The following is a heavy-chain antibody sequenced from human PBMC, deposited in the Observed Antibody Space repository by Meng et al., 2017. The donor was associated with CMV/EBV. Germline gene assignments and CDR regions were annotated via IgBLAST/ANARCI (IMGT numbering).Heavy chain of an antibody. J-gene: IGHJ4*02. CDR3: ARGGLYYYDSSGYFDY. CDR2: IYTSRST. CDR1: RGSMSSFY. Sequence: QGQLEESRPGLVKPSEALSSTCNVSRGSMSSFYWSWIRQPGGKGLEWIGRIYTSRSTNYNPSLKSRVTMSVETTKNQFSLKLSSVTVADTAVYYCARGGLYYYDSSGYFDYWGQGTLVTVSS. D-gene: IGHD3-22*01. V-gene: IGHV4-4*07.